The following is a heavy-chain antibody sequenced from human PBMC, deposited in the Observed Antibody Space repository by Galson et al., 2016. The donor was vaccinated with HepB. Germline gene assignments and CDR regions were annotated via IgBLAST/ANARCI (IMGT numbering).Heavy chain of an antibody. CDR2: IDSDGITT. CDR1: GFTFSSYW. V-gene: IGHV3-74*01. CDR3: ATGGGRRSKYYGMDV. J-gene: IGHJ6*02. D-gene: IGHD1-26*01. Sequence: SLRLSCAASGFTFSSYWMYWVCQAPGKGLVWVSRIDSDGITTAYADSVKGRFTISRDNAKNTLYLQMNSLSAEDTAVYYCATGGGRRSKYYGMDVWGHGTMVTVAS.